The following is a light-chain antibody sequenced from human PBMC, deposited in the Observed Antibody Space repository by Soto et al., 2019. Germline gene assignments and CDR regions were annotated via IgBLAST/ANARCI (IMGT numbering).Light chain of an antibody. CDR3: SSYSSTTTL. CDR1: SPDFGV. J-gene: IGLJ2*01. V-gene: IGLV2-14*01. CDR2: EVF. Sequence: QSALTQPASVSGSPGQSITISCSGISPDFGVSWYQHFPGKAPKLLIFEVFNRPSGVSTRFSGSKSGNMAFLTISGLQSEDEGLYHCSSYSSTTTLFGGGTKLTVL.